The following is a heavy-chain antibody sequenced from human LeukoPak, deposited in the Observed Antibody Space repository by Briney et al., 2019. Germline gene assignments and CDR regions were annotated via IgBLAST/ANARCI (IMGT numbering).Heavy chain of an antibody. V-gene: IGHV4-61*05. D-gene: IGHD6-13*01. Sequence: SETLSLTCTVSGGSISSSSYYWSWIRQPPGKGLEWIGYIYYSGSTNYNPSLKSRVTISVDTSKNQFSLKLSSVTAADTAVYYCARSIAALVVPFDYWGQGTLVTVSS. CDR1: GGSISSSSYY. J-gene: IGHJ4*02. CDR2: IYYSGST. CDR3: ARSIAALVVPFDY.